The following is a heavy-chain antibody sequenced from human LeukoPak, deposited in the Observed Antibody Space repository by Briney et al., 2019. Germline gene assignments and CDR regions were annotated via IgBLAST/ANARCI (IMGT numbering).Heavy chain of an antibody. CDR3: SEGYFEPFAH. Sequence: SETLSLTCAVSGASVSNSHWSWIRRFPGKGLEWIGCLSYTGKTDYNPSLSSRVTISLGTSNNQVSLKLKSVTAADTAVYYCSEGYFEPFAHWGPGTLVTVSS. CDR1: GASVSNSH. CDR2: LSYTGKT. V-gene: IGHV4-59*02. D-gene: IGHD2/OR15-2a*01. J-gene: IGHJ4*02.